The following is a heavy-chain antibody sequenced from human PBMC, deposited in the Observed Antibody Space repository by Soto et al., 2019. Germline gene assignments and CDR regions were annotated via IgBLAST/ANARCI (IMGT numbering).Heavy chain of an antibody. D-gene: IGHD3-10*01. CDR2: ISASGIST. CDR3: VMGSPGEWRYCCGPTCYFDH. Sequence: EVQLLESGGGLVQRGGSLRLSCAASGFTFSTYGLSWVRQAPGKGLEWVSSISASGISTNYADSVKGRFTISTDNSKNTLYLHMHSLRDEHAALYYCVMGSPGEWRYCCGPTCYFDHLGQAALCTVCS. J-gene: IGHJ4*02. V-gene: IGHV3-23*01. CDR1: GFTFSTYG.